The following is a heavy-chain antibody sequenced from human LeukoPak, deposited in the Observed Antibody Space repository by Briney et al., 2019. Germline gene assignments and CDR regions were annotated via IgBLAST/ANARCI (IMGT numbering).Heavy chain of an antibody. Sequence: GRSLRLSCAASGFTFSSYGTHWVRQAPGKGLEWVAVIWYGGSNKYYADSVKGRFTISRDNSKNTLYLQMNSLRAEDTAVYYCASRSSTWYGGEADYWGQGTLVTVSS. CDR3: ASRSSTWYGGEADY. CDR2: IWYGGSNK. CDR1: GFTFSSYG. D-gene: IGHD6-13*01. V-gene: IGHV3-33*08. J-gene: IGHJ4*02.